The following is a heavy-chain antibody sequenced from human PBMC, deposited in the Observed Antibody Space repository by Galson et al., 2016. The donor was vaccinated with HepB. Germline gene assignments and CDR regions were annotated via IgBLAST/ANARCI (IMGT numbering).Heavy chain of an antibody. Sequence: SVKVSCKASGYTLTNYAFSWVRQAPGQGLEWVGWITTYNHKTKYEQKFQDRVTMTTDTSTSTAYMELRSLRSDDTAVYYCARGQEGWYFDLWGRGTLVTVSS. CDR3: ARGQEGWYFDL. CDR2: ITTYNHKT. V-gene: IGHV1-18*01. CDR1: GYTLTNYA. J-gene: IGHJ2*01.